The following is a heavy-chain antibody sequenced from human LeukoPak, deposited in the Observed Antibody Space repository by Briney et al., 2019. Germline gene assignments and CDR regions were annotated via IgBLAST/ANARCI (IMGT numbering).Heavy chain of an antibody. V-gene: IGHV1-18*04. CDR2: ISAYNGNT. Sequence: GASVKVSCKASGYTFTSYGISWVRQAPGQGLEWMGWISAYNGNTNYAQKLQGRVTMTTDKSTSTAYMELRSLRSDDTAVYYCARGEYCSGGSCWNDAFDIWGQGTMVTVSS. J-gene: IGHJ3*02. CDR3: ARGEYCSGGSCWNDAFDI. CDR1: GYTFTSYG. D-gene: IGHD2-15*01.